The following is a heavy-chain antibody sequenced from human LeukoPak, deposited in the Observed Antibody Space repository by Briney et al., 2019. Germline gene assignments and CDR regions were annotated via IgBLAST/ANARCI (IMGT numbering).Heavy chain of an antibody. CDR3: ARVDRGIAVAGRSFSDY. V-gene: IGHV4-59*08. J-gene: IGHJ4*02. CDR2: IYYSGST. CDR1: GGSIRSYY. D-gene: IGHD6-19*01. Sequence: SETLSLTCTVSGGSIRSYYWSWIRQPPGKGLEWIGYIYYSGSTNYNPSLKSRVTISVDTSKNQFSLKLSSVTAADTAVYYCARVDRGIAVAGRSFSDYWGQGTLVTVSS.